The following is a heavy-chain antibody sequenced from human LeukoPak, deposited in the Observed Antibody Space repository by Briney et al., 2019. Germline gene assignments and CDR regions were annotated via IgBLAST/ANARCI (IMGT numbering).Heavy chain of an antibody. V-gene: IGHV3-23*01. CDR3: AKDRPRAGDYYGSGSLGY. Sequence: GGSLRLSCAASGFTFSSFAMGWVRQAPGKGLEWVSPISASGYSTNYADSVKGRFTISRDNSKNTLYLQMNSLRAEDTAVYYCAKDRPRAGDYYGSGSLGYWGQGTLVTVSS. CDR2: ISASGYST. J-gene: IGHJ4*02. CDR1: GFTFSSFA. D-gene: IGHD3-10*01.